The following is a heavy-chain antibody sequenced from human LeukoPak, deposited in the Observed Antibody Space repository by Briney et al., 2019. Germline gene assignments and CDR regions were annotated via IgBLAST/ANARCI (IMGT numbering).Heavy chain of an antibody. CDR2: IYQSGSGSS. D-gene: IGHD3-3*01. Sequence: SGTLSLTCSVSGGSIISSNYYWGWIRQPPGKGLEWIGSIYQSGSGSSYYNPSLNSRVTISGDTSKNQFSLRLSSVTAADTAVYYCVSTLRFLPYRRFDYWGQGTLVTVPS. CDR3: VSTLRFLPYRRFDY. V-gene: IGHV4-39*01. J-gene: IGHJ4*02. CDR1: GGSIISSNYY.